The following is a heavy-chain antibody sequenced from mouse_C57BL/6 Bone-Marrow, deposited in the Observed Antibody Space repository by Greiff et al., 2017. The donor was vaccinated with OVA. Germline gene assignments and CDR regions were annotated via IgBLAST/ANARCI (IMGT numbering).Heavy chain of an antibody. CDR1: GYTFTDYY. CDR2: INPNNGGT. D-gene: IGHD2-1*01. Sequence: VQLQQSGPELVKPGASVKISCKASGYTFTDYYMNWEKQSHGKSLEWIGDINPNNGGTSYNQKFKGKATLTVDKSSSTAYMELRSLTSEDSAVYYCARWGYGNYHYYAMDYWGQGTSVTVSS. V-gene: IGHV1-26*01. J-gene: IGHJ4*01. CDR3: ARWGYGNYHYYAMDY.